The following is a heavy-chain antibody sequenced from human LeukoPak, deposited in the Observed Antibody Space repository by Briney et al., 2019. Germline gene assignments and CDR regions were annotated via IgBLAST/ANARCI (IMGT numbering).Heavy chain of an antibody. CDR2: GDYSGGT. CDR3: AGERGEEYSSGWYKRNYFDN. Sequence: SETLSLTCTVSGDSCSSVTDYWAWIRQPPGKGLEWIASGDYSGGTYYNPSLESRVAISADMSKNQFSLKLTSVTGADTAVYYCAGERGEEYSSGWYKRNYFDNWGQGIRVTVSS. V-gene: IGHV4-39*07. J-gene: IGHJ4*02. D-gene: IGHD6-19*01. CDR1: GDSCSSVTDY.